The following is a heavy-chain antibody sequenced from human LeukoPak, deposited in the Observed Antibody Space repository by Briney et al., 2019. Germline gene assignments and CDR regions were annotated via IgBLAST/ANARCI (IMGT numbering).Heavy chain of an antibody. Sequence: SETLSLTCIVSGGSISSSIYYWAWVRQPPGKGLEWIGTVFYNGATQYSPSLRSRVTISIDTSTNQFSLKLTSVTAADTALYYCASMGIAVAGFYFDYWGQGTLVTVSS. CDR1: GGSISSSIYY. D-gene: IGHD6-19*01. CDR2: VFYNGAT. V-gene: IGHV4-39*07. CDR3: ASMGIAVAGFYFDY. J-gene: IGHJ4*02.